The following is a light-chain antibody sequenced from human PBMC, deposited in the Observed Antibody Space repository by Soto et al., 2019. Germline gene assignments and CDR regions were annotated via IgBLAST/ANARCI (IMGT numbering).Light chain of an antibody. CDR3: SSYAGSNNLGI. Sequence: QSALTQPPSASGSPGQSVTISCTGTSSDVGGYNYVSWYQQHPGKAPKLIIYEVNKRPSGVPDRFSGSKSGNTASLTVSGLQAEYEADYYCSSYAGSNNLGIFGTGTQLTVL. J-gene: IGLJ1*01. CDR1: SSDVGGYNY. V-gene: IGLV2-8*01. CDR2: EVN.